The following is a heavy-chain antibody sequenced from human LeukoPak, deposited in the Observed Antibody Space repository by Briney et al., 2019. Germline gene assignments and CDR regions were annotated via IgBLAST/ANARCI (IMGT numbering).Heavy chain of an antibody. Sequence: GASVKVSCKASGCTFTSYYMHWVRQAPGQGLEWMGIINPSGGSTSYAQKFQGRVTMTRDMSTSTVYMELSSPRSEDTAVYYCARVRGYCSSTSCARHFDYWGQGTLVTVSS. CDR2: INPSGGST. D-gene: IGHD2-2*01. CDR1: GCTFTSYY. V-gene: IGHV1-46*01. J-gene: IGHJ4*02. CDR3: ARVRGYCSSTSCARHFDY.